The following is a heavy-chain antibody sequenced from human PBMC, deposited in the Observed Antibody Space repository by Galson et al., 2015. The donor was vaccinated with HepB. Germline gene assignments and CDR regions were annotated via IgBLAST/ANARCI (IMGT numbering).Heavy chain of an antibody. CDR2: IKSKTDGGTT. J-gene: IGHJ4*02. D-gene: IGHD3-22*01. V-gene: IGHV3-15*07. Sequence: SLRLSCAASGFTFSNAWMNWVRQAPGKGLEWVGRIKSKTDGGTTDYAAPVKGRFTISRDDSKNTLYLQMNSLKTEDTAVYYCTTVPHDSSGYYPFDYWGQGTLVTVSS. CDR3: TTVPHDSSGYYPFDY. CDR1: GFTFSNAW.